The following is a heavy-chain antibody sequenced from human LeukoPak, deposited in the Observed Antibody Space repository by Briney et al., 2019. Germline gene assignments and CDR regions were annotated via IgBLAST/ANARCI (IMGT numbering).Heavy chain of an antibody. V-gene: IGHV1-2*02. J-gene: IGHJ4*02. CDR3: AATRHFSSSYDY. Sequence: ASVKVSCKASGYTFTGYYMHWVRQAPGQGLEWMGWINPNSGGTNYAQKFQGRVTMTRDTSISTAYMELSRLRSDDTAVYYCAATRHFSSSYDYWRQGTLVTVSS. CDR1: GYTFTGYY. D-gene: IGHD6-6*01. CDR2: INPNSGGT.